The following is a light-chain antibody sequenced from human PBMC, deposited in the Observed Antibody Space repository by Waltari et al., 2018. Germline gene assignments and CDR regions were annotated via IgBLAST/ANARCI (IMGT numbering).Light chain of an antibody. Sequence: QSVLTQPPSASGTPGQRVTISCSGSSSNIGSDKVNWYQPLPGPAPKPLTHNNKERPSGVPDRFSGSKSGTAASLAISGLQFEDEGDYYCAAWDDTLNGVVFGGGTTLTVL. CDR3: AAWDDTLNGVV. CDR2: NNK. J-gene: IGLJ3*02. V-gene: IGLV1-44*01. CDR1: SSNIGSDK.